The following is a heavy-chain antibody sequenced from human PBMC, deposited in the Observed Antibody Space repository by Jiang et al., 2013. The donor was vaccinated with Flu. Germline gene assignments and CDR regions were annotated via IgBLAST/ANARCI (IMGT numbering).Heavy chain of an antibody. D-gene: IGHD2-15*01. CDR1: SSGGYY. V-gene: IGHV4-31*02. CDR2: IYYSGST. J-gene: IGHJ5*02. Sequence: SSGGYYWSWIRQHPGKGLEWIGYIYYSGSTYYNPSLKSRVTISVDTSKNQFSLKLSSVTAADTAVYYCARAATGGMLDIVVVVAATQTPSLNWFDPWGQGTLVTVSS. CDR3: ARAATGGMLDIVVVVAATQTPSLNWFDP.